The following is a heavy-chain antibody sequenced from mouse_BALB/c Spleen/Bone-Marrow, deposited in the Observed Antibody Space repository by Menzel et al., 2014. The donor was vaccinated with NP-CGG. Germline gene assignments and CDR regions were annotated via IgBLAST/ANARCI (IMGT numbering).Heavy chain of an antibody. CDR2: ISSGGSST. V-gene: IGHV5-6*02. D-gene: IGHD3-2*02. Sequence: EVKLVESGGDLVKPGGSLKLSCVASGFTFSSYGMSWVRQTPDKRLEWVATISSGGSSTYYPASAKGRFTISRDNAKSTLYLQMSSLNSEDTAMYYCTRRPLQANAYFNCWGQGTTLTVSS. CDR1: GFTFSSYG. CDR3: TRRPLQANAYFNC. J-gene: IGHJ2*01.